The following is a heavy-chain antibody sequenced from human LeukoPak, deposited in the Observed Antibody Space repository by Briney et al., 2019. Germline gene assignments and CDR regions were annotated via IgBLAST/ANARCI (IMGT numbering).Heavy chain of an antibody. CDR1: GYTFTGYY. Sequence: ASVKVSCKASGYTFTGYYMHWVRQAPGQRLGWMGWINPNSGGTNYAQKLQGRVTMTRDTSISTAYMELSRLRSDDTAVYYCARVRSNYDILTGFDYWGQGTLVTVSS. D-gene: IGHD3-9*01. CDR3: ARVRSNYDILTGFDY. V-gene: IGHV1-2*02. J-gene: IGHJ4*02. CDR2: INPNSGGT.